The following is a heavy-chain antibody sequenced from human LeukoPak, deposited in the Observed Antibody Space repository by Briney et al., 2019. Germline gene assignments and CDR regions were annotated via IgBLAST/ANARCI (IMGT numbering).Heavy chain of an antibody. D-gene: IGHD3-10*01. Sequence: SETLSLTCAVSGGSISSNNWWSWVRQPPGKGLEWIGEIYDSGSTNYNPSLKSRVTISVDKSKNQFSLKLSSVTAADTAVYYCARDRVVRGIDYWGQGTLVTVSS. V-gene: IGHV4-4*02. CDR3: ARDRVVRGIDY. CDR1: GGSISSNNW. CDR2: IYDSGST. J-gene: IGHJ4*02.